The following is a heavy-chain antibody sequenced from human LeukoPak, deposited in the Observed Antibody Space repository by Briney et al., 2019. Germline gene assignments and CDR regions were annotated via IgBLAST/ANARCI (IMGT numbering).Heavy chain of an antibody. Sequence: PGGSLRLSCAASGFTFSSYSMNWVRQAPGKGLEWVSSISSSSYIYYADSMKGRFTISRDNAKKSLYLQMNSLRAEDTAVYYCARWGDSSGYYPYYFDYWGQGTLVTVSS. V-gene: IGHV3-21*01. CDR3: ARWGDSSGYYPYYFDY. J-gene: IGHJ4*02. D-gene: IGHD3-22*01. CDR1: GFTFSSYS. CDR2: ISSSSYI.